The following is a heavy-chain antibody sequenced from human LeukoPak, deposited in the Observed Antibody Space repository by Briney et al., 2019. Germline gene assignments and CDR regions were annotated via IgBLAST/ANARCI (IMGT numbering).Heavy chain of an antibody. D-gene: IGHD2/OR15-2a*01. V-gene: IGHV3-7*01. J-gene: IGHJ4*02. CDR3: ARGLSQQPFFDF. CDR1: GFSFSDYW. CDR2: IKQDGSEI. Sequence: GGSLRLSCEASGFSFSDYWMSWVRQAPGKGLEWVANIKQDGSEIYYVDSVKGRFPISRDNAKKSLYLQMNGLRAEGTAVYFCARGLSQQPFFDFWGQGTLVTVSS.